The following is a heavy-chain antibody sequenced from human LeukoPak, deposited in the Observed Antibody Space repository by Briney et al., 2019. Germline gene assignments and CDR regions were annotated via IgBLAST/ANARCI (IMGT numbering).Heavy chain of an antibody. Sequence: GGSLRLSCAASGFTFSSEWMSWVRQAPGKGLEWAANINPDGSVKYYVDSVKGRFTIPRDNAKNSLYLQMNSLRAEDTAVYYCAGVFYDILTGPILDYWGQGTLVTVSS. V-gene: IGHV3-7*01. CDR3: AGVFYDILTGPILDY. CDR2: INPDGSVK. CDR1: GFTFSSEW. J-gene: IGHJ4*02. D-gene: IGHD3-9*01.